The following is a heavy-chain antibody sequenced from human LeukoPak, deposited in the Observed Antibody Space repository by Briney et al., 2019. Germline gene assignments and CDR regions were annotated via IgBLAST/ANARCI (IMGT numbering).Heavy chain of an antibody. V-gene: IGHV1-69*05. CDR2: TIPIFGTA. J-gene: IGHJ5*02. Sequence: SVKVSCKASGGTFSSYAISWVRQAPGQGREWMGGTIPIFGTANYAQKFQGRVTITTDESTSTAYMELSSLRSEDTAVYYCAREPPQSSSGWYNWFDPWGQGTLVTVSS. D-gene: IGHD6-19*01. CDR3: AREPPQSSSGWYNWFDP. CDR1: GGTFSSYA.